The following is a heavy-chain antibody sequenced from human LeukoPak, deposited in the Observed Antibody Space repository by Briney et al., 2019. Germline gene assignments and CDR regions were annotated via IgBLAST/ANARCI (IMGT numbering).Heavy chain of an antibody. CDR3: ARVGEGAFDI. CDR2: IYYSGNT. V-gene: IGHV4-61*01. CDR1: GGSISSSTYY. J-gene: IGHJ3*02. Sequence: SETLSLTCTVSGGSISSSTYYWSWIRQPPGKRLEWIGYIYYSGNTNYNPSLRSRITISIDTSKNQFSLRMSSVTAADTAVYYCARVGEGAFDIWGQGTLVTVSS. D-gene: IGHD3-16*01.